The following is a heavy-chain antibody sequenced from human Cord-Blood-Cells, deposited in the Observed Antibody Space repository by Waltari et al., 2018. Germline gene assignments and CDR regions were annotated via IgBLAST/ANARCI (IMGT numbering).Heavy chain of an antibody. V-gene: IGHV4-39*07. D-gene: IGHD3-10*01. J-gene: IGHJ3*02. CDR2: IYYSGST. CDR3: ARDPGIDAFDI. Sequence: QLQLQESGPGLVKPSETLSLTCTVSGGSISSRSYSWGWIRQPPGKGLEWIGSIYYSGSTYYNPSLKSRVTISVDTSKNQFSLKLSSVTAADTAVYYCARDPGIDAFDIWGQGTMVTVSS. CDR1: GGSISSRSYS.